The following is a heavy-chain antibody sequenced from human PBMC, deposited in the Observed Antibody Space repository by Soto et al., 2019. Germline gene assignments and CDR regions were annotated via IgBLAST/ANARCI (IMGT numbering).Heavy chain of an antibody. CDR2: ISSSSSTI. CDR1: GYTFCSYS. J-gene: IGHJ4*02. Sequence: GGSLRLLCAASGYTFCSYSMNWVRQPPGKGLEWVSYISSSSSTIYYADSVKGRFTISRDNAKNSLYLQMNSLRAEDTAVYYCARGNYDFDYWGQGTLVTVSS. V-gene: IGHV3-48*01. CDR3: ARGNYDFDY. D-gene: IGHD1-7*01.